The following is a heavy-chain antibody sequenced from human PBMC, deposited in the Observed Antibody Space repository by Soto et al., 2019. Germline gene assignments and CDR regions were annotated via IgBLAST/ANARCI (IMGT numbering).Heavy chain of an antibody. D-gene: IGHD3-9*01. J-gene: IGHJ3*02. V-gene: IGHV1-18*01. CDR1: GYTFTSHG. CDR3: ARLLTEGVTYREDAFDI. CDR2: ISTYNGKT. Sequence: QVQLVQSGGEVKKPGASVKVSCKASGYTFTSHGISWVRQAPGQGLEWMGRISTYNGKTDYAEKFQGRVTMNADTRTNTVYMEMRSLRSDDTAVYYCARLLTEGVTYREDAFDIWGQGTKVIVSS.